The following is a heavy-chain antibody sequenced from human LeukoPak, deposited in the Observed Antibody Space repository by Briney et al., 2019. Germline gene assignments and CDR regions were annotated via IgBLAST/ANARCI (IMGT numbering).Heavy chain of an antibody. J-gene: IGHJ6*03. V-gene: IGHV3-23*01. CDR2: ISGSGGST. CDR1: GFTFSSYA. Sequence: GGSLRLSCAASGFTFSSYAMSWVRQAPGKGLEWVSAISGSGGSTYYADSVKGRFTISRDNAKNSLYLQMNSLRAEDTALYYCARNSGAGYYFYMDVWGKGTAVTVSS. D-gene: IGHD3-10*01. CDR3: ARNSGAGYYFYMDV.